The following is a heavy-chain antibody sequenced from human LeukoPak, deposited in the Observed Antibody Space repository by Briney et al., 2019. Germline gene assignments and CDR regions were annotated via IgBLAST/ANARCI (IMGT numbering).Heavy chain of an antibody. V-gene: IGHV3-30*02. J-gene: IGHJ4*02. D-gene: IGHD2-2*01. CDR2: IRYDGSNK. Sequence: TGGSLRLSCAASGFTFSSYGMDWVRQAPGKGLEWVAFIRYDGSNKYYADSMKGRFTISRDNSKNTLYLQMNSLRAEDTAVYYCAKDLHGVVPGAKSDWGQGTLVTVSS. CDR1: GFTFSSYG. CDR3: AKDLHGVVPGAKSD.